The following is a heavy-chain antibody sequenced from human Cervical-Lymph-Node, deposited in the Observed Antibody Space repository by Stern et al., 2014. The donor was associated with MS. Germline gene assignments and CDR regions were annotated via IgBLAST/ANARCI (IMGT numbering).Heavy chain of an antibody. D-gene: IGHD6-13*01. V-gene: IGHV1-69*01. CDR2: IIPIFGTA. CDR3: ASVDEVAAAVYGMDV. CDR1: GGTFSSYA. Sequence: VQLVESGAEVKKPGSSVKVSCKASGGTFSSYAISWVRQAPGQGLEWMGGIIPIFGTANFAQKFQGRVRITADESTSTAYMELSSLRSEDTAVYYCASVDEVAAAVYGMDVWGQGTTVTVSS. J-gene: IGHJ6*02.